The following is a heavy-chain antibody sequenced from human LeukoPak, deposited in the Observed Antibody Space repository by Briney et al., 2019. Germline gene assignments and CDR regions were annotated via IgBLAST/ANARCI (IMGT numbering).Heavy chain of an antibody. CDR3: AKDRGTTASGTFDY. CDR2: ISDDGRHK. V-gene: IGHV3-30*18. Sequence: RAGRSLRLSCAASGFTFNNYGIHYVRQAPGKGLEWVAVISDDGRHKNYADSVKGRFTISRDNSNNTLYLQMNSLRVEDTGVYYCAKDRGTTASGTFDYWGQGTLVTVSS. J-gene: IGHJ4*02. D-gene: IGHD6-13*01. CDR1: GFTFNNYG.